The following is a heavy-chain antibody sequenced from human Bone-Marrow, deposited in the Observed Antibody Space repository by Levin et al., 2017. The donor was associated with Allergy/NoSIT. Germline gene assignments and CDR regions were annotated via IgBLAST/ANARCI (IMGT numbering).Heavy chain of an antibody. Sequence: GESLKISCAASGFPFSDYWMSWVRQAPGKGLEWVANIKQDGSEKYFVDSVKGRFTISRDNAKNSLYLQMASLRAEDTAVYYCSRFRYYYDGSGYYPFGFDYWGQGTLVTVSS. CDR2: IKQDGSEK. CDR1: GFPFSDYW. CDR3: SRFRYYYDGSGYYPFGFDY. J-gene: IGHJ4*02. D-gene: IGHD3-22*01. V-gene: IGHV3-7*01.